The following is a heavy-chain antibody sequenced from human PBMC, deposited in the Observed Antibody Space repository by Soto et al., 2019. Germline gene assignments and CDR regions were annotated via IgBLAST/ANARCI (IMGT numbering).Heavy chain of an antibody. D-gene: IGHD3-9*01. V-gene: IGHV3-30*18. Sequence: GGSLRLSRAASGFTFSSYGMHWVRQAPGKGLEWVAVISYDGSNKYYVDSVKGRFTISRDNSKNTLHLEMNSLRAEDTAVYYCAKSTGYNDYYYYGMDGWGQGTTVTVSS. CDR3: AKSTGYNDYYYYGMDG. CDR1: GFTFSSYG. CDR2: ISYDGSNK. J-gene: IGHJ6*02.